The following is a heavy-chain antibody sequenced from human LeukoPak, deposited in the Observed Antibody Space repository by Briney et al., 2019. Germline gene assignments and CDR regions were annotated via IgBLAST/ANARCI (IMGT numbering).Heavy chain of an antibody. CDR3: ATDNWYVMNL. Sequence: GGSLRLSCAASRFTGPPFSSHWMHWVRQAPGKGLMWVAHINGDGTMTTYADSVEGRFTISRDNAKNTLFPQMDSLRVEGTAVYYCATDNWYVMNLWGQGTTVTVSS. CDR1: RFTGPPFSSHW. D-gene: IGHD1-20*01. CDR2: INGDGTMT. V-gene: IGHV3-74*01. J-gene: IGHJ6*02.